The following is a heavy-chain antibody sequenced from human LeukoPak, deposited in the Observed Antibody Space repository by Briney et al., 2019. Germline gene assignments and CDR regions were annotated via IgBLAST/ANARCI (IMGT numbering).Heavy chain of an antibody. CDR1: GGSISSSSYY. V-gene: IGHV4-39*01. Sequence: SETLSLTCAVSGGSISSSSYYWGWIRQPPGKGLEWSGSICYSGSTYYNPSLKSRVTISVDTSKNQFSLNLSSVTAADTAIYYCARRPYYYGSGSCYFDYWGQGTLVTVSS. CDR2: ICYSGST. CDR3: ARRPYYYGSGSCYFDY. D-gene: IGHD3-10*01. J-gene: IGHJ4*02.